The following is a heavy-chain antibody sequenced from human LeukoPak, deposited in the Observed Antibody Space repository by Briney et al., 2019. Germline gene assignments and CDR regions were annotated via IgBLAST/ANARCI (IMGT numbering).Heavy chain of an antibody. CDR2: TSYDGSNK. CDR3: AKGRVGANGYYYYGMDV. Sequence: GGSLRLSCIASGFSFSGHWMHWVRQAPGKGLEWVAVTSYDGSNKYYADSVKGRFTISRDNSKNTLYLQMNSLRTEDTAVYYCAKGRVGANGYYYYGMDVWGQGTTVTVSS. J-gene: IGHJ6*02. CDR1: GFSFSGHW. D-gene: IGHD1-26*01. V-gene: IGHV3-30*18.